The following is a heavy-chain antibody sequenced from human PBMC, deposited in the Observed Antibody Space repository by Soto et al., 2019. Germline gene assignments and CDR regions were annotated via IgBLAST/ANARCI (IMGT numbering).Heavy chain of an antibody. J-gene: IGHJ4*02. V-gene: IGHV4-39*01. CDR3: AAHDSGGYSAEY. D-gene: IGHD3-22*01. Sequence: QLQLQESGPGLVKPSETLSLTCTVSGDSVTISDYYWGWIRQPPGKGLEWIGSIHYSGSTYYNPSLKSRVTIAGDTSKKQFSLKPTSVTAADAAVYYCAAHDSGGYSAEYWGQGTLVTVSA. CDR2: IHYSGST. CDR1: GDSVTISDYY.